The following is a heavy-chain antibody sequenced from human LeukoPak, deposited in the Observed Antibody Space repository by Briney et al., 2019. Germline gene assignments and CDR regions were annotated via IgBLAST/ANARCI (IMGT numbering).Heavy chain of an antibody. D-gene: IGHD5-18*01. V-gene: IGHV1-69*01. CDR1: GGTFSSYA. J-gene: IGHJ4*02. CDR2: IIPIFGTA. CDR3: ARDGGRRYSYGQHFDY. Sequence: ASVKVSCKASGGTFSSYAISWVRQAPGQGLEWMGGIIPIFGTANYAQKFQGRVTITADESTSTAYMELSSLRSEDTAVYYCARDGGRRYSYGQHFDYWGQGTLVTVSS.